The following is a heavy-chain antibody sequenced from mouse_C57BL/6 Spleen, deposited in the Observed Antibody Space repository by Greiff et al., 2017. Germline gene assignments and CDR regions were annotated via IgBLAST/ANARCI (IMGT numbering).Heavy chain of an antibody. J-gene: IGHJ3*01. CDR2: IYPSDSET. D-gene: IGHD2-4*01. V-gene: IGHV1-61*01. CDR1: GYTFTSYW. Sequence: VQLQQPGAELVRPGSSVKLSCKASGYTFTSYWMDWVKQRPGQGLEWIGNIYPSDSETHYNQKFKDKATLTVDKSSSTAYMQLSRLTSEDAAVYYCARGDDSAWFAYWGQGTLVTVSA. CDR3: ARGDDSAWFAY.